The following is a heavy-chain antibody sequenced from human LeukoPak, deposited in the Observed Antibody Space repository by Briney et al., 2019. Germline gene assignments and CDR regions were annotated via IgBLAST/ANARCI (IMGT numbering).Heavy chain of an antibody. CDR1: GGSISGQY. CDR3: ARVSFHYHSGNYGWYFDS. D-gene: IGHD3-10*01. Sequence: SETLSLTCTVSGGSISGQYWSLIRQPPGKGLEWIGYIYYTGITKYNPSLKSRVTISVDTSKNQFSLRLTSVTAADTDVYYCARVSFHYHSGNYGWYFDSWGQGTLVTVSS. CDR2: IYYTGIT. V-gene: IGHV4-59*11. J-gene: IGHJ4*02.